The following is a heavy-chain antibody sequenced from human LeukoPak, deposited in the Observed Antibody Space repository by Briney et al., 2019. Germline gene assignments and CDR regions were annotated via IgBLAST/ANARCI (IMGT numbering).Heavy chain of an antibody. Sequence: ASVKVSCKASGYTFTTYAMHWVRQAPGQRLEWMGWINAGNGNTKYSQKFQGRVTITRDTSASTAYMELSSLRSEDTAVYYYARDLKQFGGWFDYWGQGTLVTVSS. V-gene: IGHV1-3*01. CDR3: ARDLKQFGGWFDY. D-gene: IGHD6-19*01. CDR2: INAGNGNT. J-gene: IGHJ4*02. CDR1: GYTFTTYA.